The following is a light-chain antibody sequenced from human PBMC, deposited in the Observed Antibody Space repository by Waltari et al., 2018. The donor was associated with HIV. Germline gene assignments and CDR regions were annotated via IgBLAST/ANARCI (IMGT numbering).Light chain of an antibody. Sequence: DIQMIQSHSNIPASVGDAVNINCRASHDIKTWLAWYQHKPRQAPKLLIYKSSTLESGVSSRFSGGGSGTNFTLTIASLQVDDIATYYCQQYNTFSFTFGPGTTV. CDR1: HDIKTW. CDR2: KSS. CDR3: QQYNTFSFT. V-gene: IGKV1-5*03. J-gene: IGKJ3*01.